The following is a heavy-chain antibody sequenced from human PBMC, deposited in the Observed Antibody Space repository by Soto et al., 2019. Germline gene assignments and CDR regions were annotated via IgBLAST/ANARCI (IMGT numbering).Heavy chain of an antibody. J-gene: IGHJ6*02. CDR3: ATGWGGNHYYYYYGMDV. CDR1: GFTFSSYG. CDR2: ISYDGSNK. Sequence: GGSLRLSCAASGFTFSSYGMHWVRQAPGKGLEWVAVISYDGSNKYYADSVKGRFTISRDNSKNTLYLQMNSLRAEDTAVYYCATGWGGNHYYYYYGMDVWGQGTTVTVSS. V-gene: IGHV3-30*03. D-gene: IGHD2-15*01.